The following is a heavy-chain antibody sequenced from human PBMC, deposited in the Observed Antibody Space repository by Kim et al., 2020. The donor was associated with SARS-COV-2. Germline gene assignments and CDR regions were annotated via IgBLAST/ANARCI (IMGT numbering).Heavy chain of an antibody. J-gene: IGHJ6*02. CDR3: ARGGVGATWGNYYYYYAMDV. D-gene: IGHD1-26*01. Sequence: SRVTISVDMSKNQFSLKLSSVTAADTAVYYCARGGVGATWGNYYYYYAMDVWGQGTTVTVSS. V-gene: IGHV4-31*02.